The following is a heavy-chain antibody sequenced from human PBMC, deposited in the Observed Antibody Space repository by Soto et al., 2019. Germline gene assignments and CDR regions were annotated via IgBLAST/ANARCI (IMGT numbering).Heavy chain of an antibody. V-gene: IGHV4-61*01. J-gene: IGHJ6*02. CDR2: ICGSGSN. CDR3: ARDRSSLLEA. CDR1: GGSVRCERYC. Sequence: VQLQESGPGLVKPSETLSLKCSVSGGSVRCERYCWSWIRQLPGTRCEWRGYICGSGSNRYNPSLECRRTRSSDTSQNQFSLHRTSVTAADTAVYYCARDRSSLLEAWGQGTAGTVSS. D-gene: IGHD3-10*01.